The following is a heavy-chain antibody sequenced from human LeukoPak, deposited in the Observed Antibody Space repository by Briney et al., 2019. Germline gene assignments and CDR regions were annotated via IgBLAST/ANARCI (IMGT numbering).Heavy chain of an antibody. CDR1: GYTFTSYY. Sequence: ASVKVSCKASGYTFTSYYMHWVRQAPGQGLGWMGMINPSGGSTSYAQKFQGRVTMTRDMSTSTVYMELSSLRSEDTAVYYCARDLGPVGAAFDYWGQGTLVTVSS. J-gene: IGHJ4*02. CDR3: ARDLGPVGAAFDY. CDR2: INPSGGST. V-gene: IGHV1-46*01. D-gene: IGHD2-15*01.